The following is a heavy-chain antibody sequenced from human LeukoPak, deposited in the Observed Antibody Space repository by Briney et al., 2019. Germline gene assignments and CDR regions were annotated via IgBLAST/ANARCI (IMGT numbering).Heavy chain of an antibody. D-gene: IGHD1-26*01. CDR3: ARQGGSYVSLDY. V-gene: IGHV5-51*01. J-gene: IGHJ4*02. CDR1: GYSFTSYW. Sequence: PGESLKISCKGSGYSFTSYWIAWVRQVPGKGLEWMGIINPADSDTRYSLSFQGQVTMSADKSISTAYLQWSSLKASDTAMYYCARQGGSYVSLDYWGQGTLVTVSS. CDR2: INPADSDT.